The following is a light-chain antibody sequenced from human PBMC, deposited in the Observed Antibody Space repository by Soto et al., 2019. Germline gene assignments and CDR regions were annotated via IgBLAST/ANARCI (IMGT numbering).Light chain of an antibody. CDR3: QSYDNSLSAYV. J-gene: IGLJ1*01. Sequence: QSVLTQPPSLSGAPGQRVTISCTWSSSDIGAGSEVHWYQQLPGTAPKLLIFGSTNRPSGVPDRFSGSKSATSASLAITGLQAEDEADYYCQSYDNSLSAYVFGTGTKLTVL. V-gene: IGLV1-40*01. CDR1: SSDIGAGSE. CDR2: GST.